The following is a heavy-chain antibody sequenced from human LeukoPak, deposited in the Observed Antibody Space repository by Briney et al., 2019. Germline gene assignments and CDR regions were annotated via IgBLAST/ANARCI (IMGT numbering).Heavy chain of an antibody. J-gene: IGHJ4*02. V-gene: IGHV1-18*01. CDR2: ISAYNGNT. CDR3: ARDQPYYYDSSGYYYRRHYYFDY. Sequence: ASVKVSCKASGGTFSSYAISWVRQAPGQGLEWMGWISAYNGNTNYAQKLQGRVTMTTDTSTSTAYMELRSLRSDDTAVYYCARDQPYYYDSSGYYYRRHYYFDYWGQGTLVTVSS. D-gene: IGHD3-22*01. CDR1: GGTFSSYA.